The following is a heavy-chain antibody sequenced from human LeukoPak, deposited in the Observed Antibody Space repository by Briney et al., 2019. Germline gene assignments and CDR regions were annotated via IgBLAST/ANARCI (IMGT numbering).Heavy chain of an antibody. Sequence: SETLSLTCTVSGGSISSSSYYWGWIRQPPGTGLEWIGRIYYSGSTYYNPSLKSRVPISVDTSKNQFSLKLSSVTAANTAVYYFARDSQVYSSGWTYYYYYMDVWGKGTTVTISS. J-gene: IGHJ6*03. CDR3: ARDSQVYSSGWTYYYYYMDV. CDR2: IYYSGST. D-gene: IGHD6-19*01. CDR1: GGSISSSSYY. V-gene: IGHV4-39*07.